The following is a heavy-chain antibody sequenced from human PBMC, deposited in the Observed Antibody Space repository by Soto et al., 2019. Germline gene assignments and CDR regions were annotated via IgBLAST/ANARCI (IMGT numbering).Heavy chain of an antibody. J-gene: IGHJ2*01. D-gene: IGHD3-22*01. CDR1: GFTFSSYA. V-gene: IGHV3-23*01. CDR3: AKTLGVVISNWYFDL. CDR2: ISGSGGST. Sequence: EVQLLESGGGLVQPGGSLRLSCAASGFTFSSYAMSWVRQAPGKGLEWVSAISGSGGSTYYADSVKGRFTISRENSKNTLYLQMNSLRAEDTAVYYCAKTLGVVISNWYFDLWGRGTLVTVSS.